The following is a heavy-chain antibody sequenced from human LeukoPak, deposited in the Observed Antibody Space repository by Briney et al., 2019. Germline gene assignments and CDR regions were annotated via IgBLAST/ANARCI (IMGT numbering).Heavy chain of an antibody. CDR1: GFTFSSYS. D-gene: IGHD6-13*01. CDR2: ISSSSSYI. Sequence: GGSLRLSCAASGFTFSSYSMNWVRQAPGKGLEWVSSISSSSSYIYYADSVKGRFTISRDNAKNSLYLQMNSLRAEDTAVYYCASSSWYDSPGVVWGKGTTVTVSS. V-gene: IGHV3-21*01. J-gene: IGHJ6*04. CDR3: ASSSWYDSPGVV.